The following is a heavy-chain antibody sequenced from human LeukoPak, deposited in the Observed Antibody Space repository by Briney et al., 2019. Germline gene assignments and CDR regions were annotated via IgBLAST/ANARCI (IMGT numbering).Heavy chain of an antibody. Sequence: SETLSLTCAVYGGSFSGYYWSWIRQPPGKGLEWIGXXXXXXXTNYNPSLKGRVTISVDTSKNQFSLKLSSVTAADTAVYYCARGLSPRGYSYGYSPMYYFDYWGQGTLVTVSS. D-gene: IGHD5-18*01. CDR2: XXXXXXT. CDR3: ARGLSPRGYSYGYSPMYYFDY. J-gene: IGHJ4*02. V-gene: IGHV4-34*01. CDR1: GGSFSGYY.